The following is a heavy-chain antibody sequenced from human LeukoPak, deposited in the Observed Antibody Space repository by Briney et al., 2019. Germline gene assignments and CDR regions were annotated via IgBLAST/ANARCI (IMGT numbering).Heavy chain of an antibody. J-gene: IGHJ4*02. CDR3: SKDRHSGGFYIDY. CDR2: ISYDESNK. Sequence: GGSLRLSCAAPGFKLKHPGMHRVRQAPGKGLEWMAIISYDESNKYYAASVKGRFTISRDNSKNTLYLQMNSLTAADTAVYYCSKDRHSGGFYIDYWGQGTLVTVSS. CDR1: GFKLKHPG. V-gene: IGHV3-30*18. D-gene: IGHD3-22*01.